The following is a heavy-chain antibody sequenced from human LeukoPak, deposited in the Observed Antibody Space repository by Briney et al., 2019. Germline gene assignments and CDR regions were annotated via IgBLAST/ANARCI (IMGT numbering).Heavy chain of an antibody. D-gene: IGHD3-10*01. J-gene: IGHJ4*02. CDR1: GFTFSNAW. V-gene: IGHV3-15*01. Sequence: GGSLRLSCVASGFTFSNAWMSWVRQAPGTGLEWVGRIKNKAGSETTEYTAPVKGRLTISRDDSKNTLFLQMNSLRAEDTAVYYCAKDILLWFGGSSRLDYWGQGTLVTVSS. CDR2: IKNKAGSETT. CDR3: AKDILLWFGGSSRLDY.